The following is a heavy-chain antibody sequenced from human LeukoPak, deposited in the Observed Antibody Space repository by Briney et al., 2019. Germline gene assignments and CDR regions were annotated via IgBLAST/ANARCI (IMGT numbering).Heavy chain of an antibody. Sequence: ASVKVSCKASGYTFTGYYMHWVRQAPGQGLEWMGWINPSSGGTNYAQKLQGRVTMTRDTSISTAYMELSRPRSDDTAVYYCARTTSYYYDSSLVYWGQGTLVTVSS. D-gene: IGHD3-22*01. CDR3: ARTTSYYYDSSLVY. V-gene: IGHV1-2*02. J-gene: IGHJ4*02. CDR2: INPSSGGT. CDR1: GYTFTGYY.